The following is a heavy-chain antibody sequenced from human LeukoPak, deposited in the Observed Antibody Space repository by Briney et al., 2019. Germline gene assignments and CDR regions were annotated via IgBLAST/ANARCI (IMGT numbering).Heavy chain of an antibody. CDR1: GFTFSSYA. Sequence: GGSLRLSCAASGFTFSSYAMHWVRQAPGKGLEYVSAISSNGGSTYYADSVKGRFTISRDNSKNTLYLQMNSLRAEDTAVYYCARGDYYDSSGYPGPFDYWGQGTLVTVSS. D-gene: IGHD3-22*01. CDR2: ISSNGGST. CDR3: ARGDYYDSSGYPGPFDY. J-gene: IGHJ4*02. V-gene: IGHV3-64*04.